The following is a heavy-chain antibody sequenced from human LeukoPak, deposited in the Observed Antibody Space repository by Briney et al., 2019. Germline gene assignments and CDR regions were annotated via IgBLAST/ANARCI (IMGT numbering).Heavy chain of an antibody. V-gene: IGHV4-59*01. D-gene: IGHD3-9*01. CDR3: ARGVLRYFDWLLAPLDV. J-gene: IGHJ6*04. CDR1: GGSISSYY. Sequence: SETLSLTCTVSGGSISSYYWSWIRQPPGKGLEWIGYIYYSGSTNYNPSLKSRVTISVDTSKDQFSLKLSSVTAADTAVYYCARGVLRYFDWLLAPLDVWGKGTTVTISS. CDR2: IYYSGST.